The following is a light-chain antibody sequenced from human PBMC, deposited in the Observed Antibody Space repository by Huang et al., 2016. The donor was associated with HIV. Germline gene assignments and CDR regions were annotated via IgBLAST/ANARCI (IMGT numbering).Light chain of an antibody. CDR1: QSVSSN. J-gene: IGKJ2*01. Sequence: ELVMTQSPAILSVSPGERATLSCRASQSVSSNLAWYQQKPGQAPRLLIYGASTRATGIPARFRGSGSGTEFTLTVSSLQSEDFAVYYCQQYNNWPPYTFGQGTKLEIK. CDR3: QQYNNWPPYT. CDR2: GAS. V-gene: IGKV3-15*01.